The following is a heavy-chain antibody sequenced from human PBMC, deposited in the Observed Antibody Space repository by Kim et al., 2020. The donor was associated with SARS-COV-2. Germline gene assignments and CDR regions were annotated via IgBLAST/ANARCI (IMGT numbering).Heavy chain of an antibody. Sequence: SETLSLTCTVSGYSISSGYYWGWIRQPPGKGLEWIGSIYHSGSTYYNPSLKSRVTISVDTSKNQFSLKLSSVTAADTAVYYCARVRVAAAGTCFDYWGQGTLVTVSS. CDR3: ARVRVAAAGTCFDY. D-gene: IGHD6-13*01. CDR2: IYHSGST. J-gene: IGHJ4*02. V-gene: IGHV4-38-2*02. CDR1: GYSISSGYY.